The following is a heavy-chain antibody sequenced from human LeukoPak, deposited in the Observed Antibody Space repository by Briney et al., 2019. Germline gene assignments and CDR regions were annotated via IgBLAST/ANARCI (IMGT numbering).Heavy chain of an antibody. V-gene: IGHV1-2*02. CDR3: ARDTNPTVTSYYFDY. CDR1: GYTFTGYY. Sequence: ASVKVSCKASGYTFTGYYMHWVRQAPGQGLEGMGWINPNSGGTNYAQKFQGRVTMTSDTSISTAYMELSRLRSDDTAVYYCARDTNPTVTSYYFDYWGQGTLVTVSS. D-gene: IGHD4-17*01. J-gene: IGHJ4*02. CDR2: INPNSGGT.